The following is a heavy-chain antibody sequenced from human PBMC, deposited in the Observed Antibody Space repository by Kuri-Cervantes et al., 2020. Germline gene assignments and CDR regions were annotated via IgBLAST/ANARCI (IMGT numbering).Heavy chain of an antibody. CDR2: ISSSSSTI. D-gene: IGHD3-22*01. V-gene: IGHV3-48*02. CDR1: GFTFSSYS. Sequence: GESLKISCAASGFTFSSYSMNWVRQAPGKGLEWVSYISSSSSTIYYADSVKGRFTISRDNAKNSLYLQMNSLRDEDTAVYYCSSGYLFDYWGQGTLVTVSS. CDR3: SSGYLFDY. J-gene: IGHJ4*02.